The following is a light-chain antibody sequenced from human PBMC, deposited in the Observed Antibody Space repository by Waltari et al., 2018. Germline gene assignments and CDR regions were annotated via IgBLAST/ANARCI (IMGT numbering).Light chain of an antibody. CDR2: DTN. CDR3: VLSMGSGIWV. Sequence: QTVVTQEPSLSVSPGGTVTVTCGLSSGSVSTTHSPGWFQQAPGQAPRTLIFDTNPRSAGVPDRFSGSIVDNKAALTITGAQADDESDYSCVLSMGSGIWVFGGGTKLTVL. V-gene: IGLV8-61*01. J-gene: IGLJ3*02. CDR1: SGSVSTTHS.